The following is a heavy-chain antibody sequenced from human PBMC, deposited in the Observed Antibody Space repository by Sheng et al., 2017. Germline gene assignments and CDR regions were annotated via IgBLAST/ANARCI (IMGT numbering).Heavy chain of an antibody. CDR3: ARVPWSGSYYYFDY. J-gene: IGHJ4*02. Sequence: QVQLQQWGAGLLKPSETLSLTCAVYGGSFSGYYWSWIRQPPGKGLEWIGEINHSGSTNYNPSLKSRVTISVDTSKNQFSLKLSSVTAADTAVYYCARVPWSGSYYYFDYWGQGTLVTVSS. CDR1: GGSFSGYY. V-gene: IGHV4-34*01. D-gene: IGHD1-26*01. CDR2: INHSGST.